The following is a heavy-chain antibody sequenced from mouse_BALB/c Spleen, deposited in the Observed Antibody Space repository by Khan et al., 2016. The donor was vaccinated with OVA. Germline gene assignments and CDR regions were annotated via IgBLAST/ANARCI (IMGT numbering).Heavy chain of an antibody. V-gene: IGHV1-18*01. J-gene: IGHJ3*01. CDR2: INPNNDGT. CDR1: GYTFTEYT. CDR3: ARDRNYHGFPY. D-gene: IGHD2-1*01. Sequence: VRLQQSGPELMKPGASVKISCKTSGYTFTEYTMHWVKQSHGKNLEWIGGINPNNDGTNYNQKFKGKATLTVDKSSSTAYMELRSLTSEDSAVYYCARDRNYHGFPYWGQGTLVTVSA.